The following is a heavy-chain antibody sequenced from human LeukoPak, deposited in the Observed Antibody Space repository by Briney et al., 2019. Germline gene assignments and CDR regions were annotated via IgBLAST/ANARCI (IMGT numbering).Heavy chain of an antibody. Sequence: PSETLSLTCTVSGGSISTSSYYWGWIRQPPGKGLEWIGSLYYSGSTYYNPSLKSRGTISVDTSKNQFSLKLSSVTAADTAVYYCARRSRGAAISHYFDYWGQGTLVTVSS. CDR2: LYYSGST. V-gene: IGHV4-39*01. D-gene: IGHD3-22*01. CDR3: ARRSRGAAISHYFDY. J-gene: IGHJ4*02. CDR1: GGSISTSSYY.